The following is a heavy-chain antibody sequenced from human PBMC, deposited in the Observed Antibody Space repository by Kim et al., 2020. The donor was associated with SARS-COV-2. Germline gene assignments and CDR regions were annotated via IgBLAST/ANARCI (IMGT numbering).Heavy chain of an antibody. J-gene: IGHJ2*01. CDR1: GYTFITYT. V-gene: IGHV7-4-1*01. CDR2: MNTNTGNP. Sequence: ASVKVSCKASGYTFITYTIHWVRQAPGQGLEWMGWMNTNTGNPTYAQGFTGRFVFSLDTSVNTAYLQIASLQPEDTAIFYCARGKASTWYGRNFDLWGRGTLVTVSS. CDR3: ARGKASTWYGRNFDL. D-gene: IGHD6-13*01.